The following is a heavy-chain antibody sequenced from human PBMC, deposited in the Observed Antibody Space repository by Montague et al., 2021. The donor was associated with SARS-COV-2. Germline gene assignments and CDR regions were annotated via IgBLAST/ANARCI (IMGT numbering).Heavy chain of an antibody. V-gene: IGHV5-51*03. Sequence: QSGAEVKKPGESLKISCKGSEDTFSDYWIAWVRQMPGKGLKWMGIIYPDDSDTRYSPSFQGQVTIAADKSINTAYLQWRSLKASDTAMYYCARTYYDLLLHTHGFDXWGQGTMVTVS. D-gene: IGHD3-9*01. CDR2: IYPDDSDT. J-gene: IGHJ3*02. CDR3: ARTYYDLLLHTHGFDX. CDR1: EDTFSDYW.